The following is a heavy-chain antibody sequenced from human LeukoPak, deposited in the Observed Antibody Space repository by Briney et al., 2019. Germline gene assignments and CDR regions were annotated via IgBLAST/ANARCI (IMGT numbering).Heavy chain of an antibody. CDR3: AKILWDGRGTFY. CDR1: GFTFSTYS. CDR2: IRGGGENT. D-gene: IGHD2-15*01. Sequence: GGSLRLSCAASGFTFSTYSMSWVRQAPGKGLEWVSAIRGGGENTYYADSVKGRFTISRDNSKDTLSLQMNSLRAEDTAVYYCAKILWDGRGTFYWGQGTLVTVSS. V-gene: IGHV3-23*01. J-gene: IGHJ4*02.